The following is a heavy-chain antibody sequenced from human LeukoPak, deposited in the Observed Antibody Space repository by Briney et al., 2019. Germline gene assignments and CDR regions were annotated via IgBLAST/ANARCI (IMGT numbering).Heavy chain of an antibody. J-gene: IGHJ4*02. CDR3: ARVVSGSGYSFDY. D-gene: IGHD3-22*01. V-gene: IGHV3-21*01. CDR1: GFTFSSYS. Sequence: GGSLRLSCAASGFTFSSYSMNWVRQAPGKGLEWVSSISSSSNYIYYADSVKGRFTISRDNAKNSLYLQMNSLRAEDTAVYYCARVVSGSGYSFDYWDQGTLVTVSS. CDR2: ISSSSNYI.